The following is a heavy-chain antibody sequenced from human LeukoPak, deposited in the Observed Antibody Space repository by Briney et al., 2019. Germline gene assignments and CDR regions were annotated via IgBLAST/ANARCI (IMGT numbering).Heavy chain of an antibody. CDR3: ARKPIFYDSGRHWYYFDE. CDR2: IYYSGST. D-gene: IGHD3-10*01. CDR1: GGSISSSNSY. Sequence: SETLSLTCSVSGGSISSSNSYWGWIRQPPGKGLEWIASIYYSGSTYYNPSLKSRVTISVDTSKNQFSLELSSVSAADTAVYFGARKPIFYDSGRHWYYFDEWGQGTLVTVSS. V-gene: IGHV4-39*01. J-gene: IGHJ4*02.